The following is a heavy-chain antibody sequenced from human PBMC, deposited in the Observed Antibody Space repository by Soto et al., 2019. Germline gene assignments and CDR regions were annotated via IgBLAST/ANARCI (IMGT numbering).Heavy chain of an antibody. D-gene: IGHD3-3*01. J-gene: IGHJ6*02. CDR2: ISSSSSTI. Sequence: GGSLRLSCAASGFTFSSYSMNWVRQAPGKGLEWVSYISSSSSTIYYADSVKGRFTISRDNAKNSLYLQMNSLRDEDTAVYYCAKASHLRFLEWSSAYGMDVWGQGTTVTVSS. CDR3: AKASHLRFLEWSSAYGMDV. V-gene: IGHV3-48*02. CDR1: GFTFSSYS.